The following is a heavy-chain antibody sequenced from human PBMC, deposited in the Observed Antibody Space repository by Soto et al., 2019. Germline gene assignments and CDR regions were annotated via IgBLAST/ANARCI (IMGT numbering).Heavy chain of an antibody. V-gene: IGHV3-23*01. CDR1: GFTFSSYA. CDR2: ISGSGGST. CDR3: AKALRLLWFGEAYDAFDI. J-gene: IGHJ3*02. D-gene: IGHD3-10*01. Sequence: GGSLRLSCAASGFTFSSYAMSWVRQAPGKGLEWVSAISGSGGSTYYADSVKGRFTISRDNSKNTLYLQMNSLRAEDTAVYYCAKALRLLWFGEAYDAFDIWGQGTMVTVSS.